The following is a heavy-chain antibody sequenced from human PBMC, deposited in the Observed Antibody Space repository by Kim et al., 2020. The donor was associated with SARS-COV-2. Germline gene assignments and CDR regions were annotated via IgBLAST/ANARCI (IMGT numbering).Heavy chain of an antibody. V-gene: IGHV4-59*09. J-gene: IGHJ4*02. CDR3: ARGGGIGLLWFGEFSNFDY. Sequence: SRVTISVDTSKNQFSLKLSSVTAADTAVYYCARGGGIGLLWFGEFSNFDYWGQGTLVTVSS. D-gene: IGHD3-10*01.